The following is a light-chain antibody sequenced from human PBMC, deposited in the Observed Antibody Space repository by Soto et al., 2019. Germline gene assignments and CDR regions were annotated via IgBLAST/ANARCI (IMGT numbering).Light chain of an antibody. V-gene: IGKV3-20*01. CDR3: QCYCCLPQFS. CDR1: QRVSSSY. CDR2: GAS. Sequence: EIVLTQSPGTLSLSPGERATLSCRASQRVSSSYLAWYQQKPGHAPRLLSYGASSRATGIPNRFSGRGSGNGFTLTVNILEPEDFEVYVCQCYCCLPQFSCDQRTKVEI. J-gene: IGKJ2*01.